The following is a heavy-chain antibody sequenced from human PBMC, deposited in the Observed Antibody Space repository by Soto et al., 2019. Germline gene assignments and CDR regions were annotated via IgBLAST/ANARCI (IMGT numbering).Heavy chain of an antibody. CDR2: IGRTRKYI. V-gene: IGHV3-48*02. CDR1: GFTFDDYS. D-gene: IGHD1-20*01. CDR3: ARDHNWSFDY. Sequence: EVQLVESGGGLVQPGGSLRLSCAASGFTFDDYSMNWVRQAPGKGLEWGSYIGRTRKYIDYADSVKGRFTISRDGAKNSVFLQMNSLRDEDTAVYYCARDHNWSFDYWGQGSPVTVSS. J-gene: IGHJ4*02.